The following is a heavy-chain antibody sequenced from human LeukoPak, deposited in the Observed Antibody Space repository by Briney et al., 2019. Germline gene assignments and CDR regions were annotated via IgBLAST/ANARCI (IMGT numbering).Heavy chain of an antibody. Sequence: GGSLRLSCAASGFTFSDYYMSWIRQAPGKGLEWVSYISSSSSTIYYADSVKGRFTISRDNAKNSLYLQMNSLRAEDTAVYYCARDRPNWNDDGPFDYWGQGTLVTVSS. CDR2: ISSSSSTI. V-gene: IGHV3-11*04. CDR3: ARDRPNWNDDGPFDY. D-gene: IGHD1-1*01. CDR1: GFTFSDYY. J-gene: IGHJ4*02.